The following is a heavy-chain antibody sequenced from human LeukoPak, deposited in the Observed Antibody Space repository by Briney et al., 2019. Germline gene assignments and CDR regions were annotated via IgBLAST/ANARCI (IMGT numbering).Heavy chain of an antibody. CDR1: GFTFSNGW. V-gene: IGHV3-15*01. D-gene: IGHD2-2*02. Sequence: GGSLRLSCAASGFTFSNGWMSWVRQAPGKGLEWVGRIKSESERGPTDYAAPVKGRFTISRDGSTNTVYLHMNSLKTEDTAVYFCTSNLYCSTSSCYTLDNWGQGTLVAISP. CDR3: TSNLYCSTSSCYTLDN. J-gene: IGHJ4*02. CDR2: IKSESERGPT.